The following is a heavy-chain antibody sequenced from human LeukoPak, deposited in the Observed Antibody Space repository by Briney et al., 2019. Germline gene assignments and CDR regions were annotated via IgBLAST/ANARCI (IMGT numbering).Heavy chain of an antibody. CDR2: ISGSGGST. Sequence: PGGSPRLSCAASGFTFSSYAMSWVRQAPGKGLEWVSAISGSGGSTYYADSVKGRFTISRDNSKNTLYLQMNSPRAEDTAVYYCAKDHPQGYSGYDFGYWGQGTLVTVSS. CDR1: GFTFSSYA. CDR3: AKDHPQGYSGYDFGY. J-gene: IGHJ4*02. D-gene: IGHD5-12*01. V-gene: IGHV3-23*01.